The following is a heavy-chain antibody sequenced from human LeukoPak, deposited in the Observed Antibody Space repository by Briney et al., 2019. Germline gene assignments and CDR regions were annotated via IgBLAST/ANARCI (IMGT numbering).Heavy chain of an antibody. V-gene: IGHV3-30*18. CDR1: GFTFRNYA. Sequence: GGSLRLSCAGSGFTFRNYAMSWVRQAPGKGLEWVAVISYDGSNKYYADSVKGRFTISRDNSKNTLYLQMNSLRAEDTAVYYCAKEPSYSSSWYFQHWGQGTLVTVSS. J-gene: IGHJ1*01. CDR2: ISYDGSNK. D-gene: IGHD6-13*01. CDR3: AKEPSYSSSWYFQH.